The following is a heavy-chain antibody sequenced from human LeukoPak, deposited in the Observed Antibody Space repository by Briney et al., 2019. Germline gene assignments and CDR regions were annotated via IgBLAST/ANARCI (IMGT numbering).Heavy chain of an antibody. D-gene: IGHD3-22*01. CDR3: ARGPAWYYYDSSGSIDY. Sequence: GGSLRLSCAASGFTFSTYWMNWVRQAPGKGLEWVANINQDGSVKYYVDSVKGRFTISRDNAKNSLYLQMNSLRAEDTAVYYCARGPAWYYYDSSGSIDYWGQGTLVTVSS. CDR1: GFTFSTYW. J-gene: IGHJ4*02. V-gene: IGHV3-7*01. CDR2: INQDGSVK.